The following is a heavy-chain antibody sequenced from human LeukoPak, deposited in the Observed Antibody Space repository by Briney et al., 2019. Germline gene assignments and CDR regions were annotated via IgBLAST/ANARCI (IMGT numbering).Heavy chain of an antibody. CDR2: ISSSGGNT. V-gene: IGHV3-23*01. Sequence: GGSLRLSCAASGFTFSSYAMSWVRQAPGKGLEWISAISSSGGNTYYADSVKGRFTISRDNSKNTLYLQMNSLRADDTAVYYCAGAFSGWSPKFWGQGTLVTVSS. D-gene: IGHD6-19*01. CDR3: AGAFSGWSPKF. J-gene: IGHJ4*02. CDR1: GFTFSSYA.